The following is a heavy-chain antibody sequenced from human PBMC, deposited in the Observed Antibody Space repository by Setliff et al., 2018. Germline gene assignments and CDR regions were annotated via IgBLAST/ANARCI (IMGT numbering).Heavy chain of an antibody. Sequence: PSETLSLTCAVSGFSISSGYYWGWIRQAPGKGLEWVANIKQDGTDKYYLDSVKGRFAISRDNAKNSLYLQMSSLTAEDTAVYYCARGWWHCSNTGCFVERPYWGQGTLVTVSS. J-gene: IGHJ4*02. CDR3: ARGWWHCSNTGCFVERPY. D-gene: IGHD2-2*01. CDR2: IKQDGTDK. V-gene: IGHV3-7*03. CDR1: GFSISSGYY.